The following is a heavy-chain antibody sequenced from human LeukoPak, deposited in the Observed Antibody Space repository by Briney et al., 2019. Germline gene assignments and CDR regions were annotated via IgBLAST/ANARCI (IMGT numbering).Heavy chain of an antibody. V-gene: IGHV4-59*08. CDR3: ARLQQLVEPYYYYYGMDV. Sequence: SETLSLTCTVSGGSISSYYWSWIRQPPGKGLEWIGYIYYSGSTNYNPSLKSRVTISVDTSKNQFSLKLSSVTAADTAVYYCARLQQLVEPYYYYYGMDVWGQGTTVTVSS. D-gene: IGHD6-13*01. CDR1: GGSISSYY. J-gene: IGHJ6*02. CDR2: IYYSGST.